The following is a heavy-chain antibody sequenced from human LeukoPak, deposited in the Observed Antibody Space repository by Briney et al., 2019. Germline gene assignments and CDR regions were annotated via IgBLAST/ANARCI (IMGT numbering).Heavy chain of an antibody. D-gene: IGHD3-10*01. V-gene: IGHV4-34*01. Sequence: SETLSLTCGVSGGSFSDYLWSWVRQPPGKGLEWIGQINHVATTNYNPSLKSRVTMSVHRSKNQFSLRLSAAAPGARAVYYCARGRTGSTNYDYWGQGVLVTVSS. CDR2: INHVATT. CDR1: GGSFSDYL. CDR3: ARGRTGSTNYDY. J-gene: IGHJ4*02.